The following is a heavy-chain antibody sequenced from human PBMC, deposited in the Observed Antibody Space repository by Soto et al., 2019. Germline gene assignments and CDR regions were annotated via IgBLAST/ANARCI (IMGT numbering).Heavy chain of an antibody. CDR1: GGSISSGDYY. J-gene: IGHJ5*02. Sequence: QVQLQESGPGLVKPSQTLSLTCTVSGGSISSGDYYWSWIRQPPGKGLEWIGYIYYSGSTYYNPSLKSRVTISVDTSKNQFSRKLSSVTAADTAVYYFAREYYYDSRRYYFWFDPWGQGTLVTVSS. CDR3: AREYYYDSRRYYFWFDP. V-gene: IGHV4-30-4*01. CDR2: IYYSGST. D-gene: IGHD3-22*01.